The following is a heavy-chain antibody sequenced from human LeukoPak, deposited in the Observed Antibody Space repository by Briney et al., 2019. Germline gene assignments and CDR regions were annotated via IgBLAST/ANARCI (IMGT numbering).Heavy chain of an antibody. CDR1: GGSISSSSYY. CDR2: IYYSGST. J-gene: IGHJ4*02. V-gene: IGHV4-39*01. D-gene: IGHD3-9*01. CDR3: ARQGDILTGYLFDY. Sequence: SETLSLTCTVSGGSISSSSYYWGWIRQPPGKGLEWIGSIYYSGSTYCNPSLKSRVTISVDTSKNQFSLKLSSVTVADMAVYYCARQGDILTGYLFDYWGQGTLVTVSS.